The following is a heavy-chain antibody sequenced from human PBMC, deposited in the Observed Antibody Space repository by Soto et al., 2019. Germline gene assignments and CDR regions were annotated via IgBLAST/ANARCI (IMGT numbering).Heavy chain of an antibody. CDR2: IYPGDSDT. CDR1: GYSFTSYW. CDR3: ARRRYYDSSGYGFPYYYYYGMDV. J-gene: IGHJ6*02. V-gene: IGHV5-51*01. Sequence: GESLKISCKGSGYSFTSYWIGWVRQMPGKGLEWMGIIYPGDSDTRYSPSFQGQVTISSDKSISPAYLQWSSLKASDTAMYYCARRRYYDSSGYGFPYYYYYGMDVWGQGTTVTVSS. D-gene: IGHD3-22*01.